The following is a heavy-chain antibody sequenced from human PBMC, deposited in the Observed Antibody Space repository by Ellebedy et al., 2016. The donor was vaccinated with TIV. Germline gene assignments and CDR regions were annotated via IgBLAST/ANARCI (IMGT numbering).Heavy chain of an antibody. J-gene: IGHJ6*02. CDR1: GFSLSNARMG. CDR3: AREYYYDSSGYGLGRYYGMDV. D-gene: IGHD3-22*01. CDR2: IFSNDEK. Sequence: SGPTLVXPTETLTLTCTVSGFSLSNARMGVSWIRQPPGKALEWLAHIFSNDEKSYSTSLKSRLTISKDTSKSQVVLTMTNMDPVDTATYYCAREYYYDSSGYGLGRYYGMDVWGQGTTVTVSS. V-gene: IGHV2-26*01.